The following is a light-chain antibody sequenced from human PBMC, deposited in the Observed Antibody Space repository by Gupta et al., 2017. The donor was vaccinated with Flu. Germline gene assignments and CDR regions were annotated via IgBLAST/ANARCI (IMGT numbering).Light chain of an antibody. Sequence: PATLSLSPGERTTLSCRASQSVSHYLAWYQQKPGQAPRLLIYDASTRATGIPARFSGSGSGTDFTLTISSLESEDFAVYYCQQRSNRPPYTFGQGTKLQIK. CDR2: DAS. J-gene: IGKJ2*01. CDR1: QSVSHY. CDR3: QQRSNRPPYT. V-gene: IGKV3-11*01.